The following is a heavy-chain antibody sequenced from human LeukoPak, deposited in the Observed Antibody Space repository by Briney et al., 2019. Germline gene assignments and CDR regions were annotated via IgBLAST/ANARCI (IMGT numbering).Heavy chain of an antibody. CDR3: ARGLGYCSSTSCNNWFDP. J-gene: IGHJ5*02. D-gene: IGHD2-2*01. Sequence: GGSLRLSCAASGFSFSSYAMHWVRQVPGKGLEWVAFTWYDGSNKDYADSVKGRFTISRDNSKNTLFLQMNSLRAEDTAVYYCARGLGYCSSTSCNNWFDPWGQGTLVTVSS. V-gene: IGHV3-30*02. CDR2: TWYDGSNK. CDR1: GFSFSSYA.